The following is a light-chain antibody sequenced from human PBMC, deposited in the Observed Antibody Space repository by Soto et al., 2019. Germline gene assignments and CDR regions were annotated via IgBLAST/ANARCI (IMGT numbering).Light chain of an antibody. V-gene: IGLV2-8*01. CDR1: SSDVGGYNY. CDR2: EVN. CDR3: SSYSGSSNV. J-gene: IGLJ1*01. Sequence: QSALTQPPSASGSPGQSVAICCTGTSSDVGGYNYVSWYQQHPGKAPKLMIYEVNKRPSAVPDRFSGSKSGNTASLTVSGLQAEDEADYYCSSYSGSSNVFGSGTKVTVL.